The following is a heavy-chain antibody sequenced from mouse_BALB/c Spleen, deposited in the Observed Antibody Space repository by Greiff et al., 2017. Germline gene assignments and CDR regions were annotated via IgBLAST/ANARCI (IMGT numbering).Heavy chain of an antibody. V-gene: IGHV5-17*02. CDR1: GFTFSSFG. Sequence: EVMLVESGGGLVQPGGSRKLSCAASGFTFSSFGMHWVRQAPEKGLEWVAYISSGSSTIYYADTVKGRFTISRDNPKNTLFLQMTSLRSEDTAMYYCARSFFPPYAMDYWGQGTSVTVSS. J-gene: IGHJ4*01. CDR3: ARSFFPPYAMDY. CDR2: ISSGSSTI.